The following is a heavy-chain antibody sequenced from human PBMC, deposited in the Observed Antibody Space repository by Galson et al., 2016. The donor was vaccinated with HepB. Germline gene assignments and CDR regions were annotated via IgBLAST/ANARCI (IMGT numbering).Heavy chain of an antibody. V-gene: IGHV3-30*03. J-gene: IGHJ6*02. CDR1: GFTFSTYG. CDR2: ISFEGNKQ. D-gene: IGHD1-14*01. CDR3: ARGGGTSSYYYWGMDV. Sequence: SLRLSCADSGFTFSTYGMHWVRQAPGEGPEWVAAISFEGNKQHYADSVKGRFTVSRDNSKNTLYLQMNNLTPDDTAIYYCARGGGTSSYYYWGMDVWGQGTTVTASS.